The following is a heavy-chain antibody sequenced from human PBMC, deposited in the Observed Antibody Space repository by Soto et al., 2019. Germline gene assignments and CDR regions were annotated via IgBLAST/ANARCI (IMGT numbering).Heavy chain of an antibody. Sequence: SETLSLTCAVYGGSFISYYCILIRHPPLKWLEWIGEINHSGSTNYNPSLKSRVTISVDTSKNQFSLKLSSVTAADTAVYYCARVGYSSSWYGDGGYYGMDVWGQGTTVTVSS. V-gene: IGHV4-34*01. CDR2: INHSGST. CDR3: ARVGYSSSWYGDGGYYGMDV. J-gene: IGHJ6*02. CDR1: GGSFISYY. D-gene: IGHD6-13*01.